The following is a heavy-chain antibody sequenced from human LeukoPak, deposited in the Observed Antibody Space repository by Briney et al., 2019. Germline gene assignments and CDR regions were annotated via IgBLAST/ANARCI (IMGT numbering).Heavy chain of an antibody. D-gene: IGHD4-23*01. Sequence: GESLKISCKGSGYTFITYWIGWVRQMPGKGLEWMGIIYPGDSNTRYSSSFQGQVTISADKSISTAYLEWSSLKASDTAMYYCARPDDYGGKPAAFDIWGQGTMVTVSS. CDR1: GYTFITYW. CDR3: ARPDDYGGKPAAFDI. J-gene: IGHJ3*02. CDR2: IYPGDSNT. V-gene: IGHV5-51*01.